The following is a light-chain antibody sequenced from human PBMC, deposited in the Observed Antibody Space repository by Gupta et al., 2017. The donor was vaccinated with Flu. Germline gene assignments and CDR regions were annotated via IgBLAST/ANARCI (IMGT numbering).Light chain of an antibody. Sequence: GDRVTITCRASQSISNSLAWYHQKTGKASKRLIYKESSLESGVPSRFSGRGCGTEFTLTISSLQPDDFANYYGQHYNSFPWTFGQGTKVEIK. CDR3: QHYNSFPWT. CDR1: QSISNS. CDR2: KES. J-gene: IGKJ1*01. V-gene: IGKV1-5*03.